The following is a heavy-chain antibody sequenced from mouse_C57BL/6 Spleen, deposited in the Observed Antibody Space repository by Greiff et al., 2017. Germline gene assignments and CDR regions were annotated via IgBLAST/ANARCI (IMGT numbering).Heavy chain of an antibody. CDR2: IYPGNSDT. V-gene: IGHV1-5*01. Sequence: VQLQQSGTVLARPGASVKMSCKTSGYTFTSYWMHWVKQRPGQGLEWIGAIYPGNSDTSYNQKFKGKAKLTAVTSASTAYMELSSLTNEDSAVYYCTGMIYDYDASYYFDYWGQGTRLTGAS. CDR1: GYTFTSYW. J-gene: IGHJ2*03. CDR3: TGMIYDYDASYYFDY. D-gene: IGHD2-4*01.